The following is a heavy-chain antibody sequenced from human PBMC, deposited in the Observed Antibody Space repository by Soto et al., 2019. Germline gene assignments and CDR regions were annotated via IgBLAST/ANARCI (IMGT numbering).Heavy chain of an antibody. CDR1: GFSFSNYA. Sequence: EVQLLESGGDLVQPGGSLRLSCAASGFSFSNYAMAWVRQAPGKGLEWVSRISVSGGSIYYADSVKGRFTISRDNSKNALSLLMNSLRAEDTAVYYCAKGVGSSRYFDYWGQGTLVTVSS. D-gene: IGHD6-13*01. CDR2: ISVSGGSI. CDR3: AKGVGSSRYFDY. J-gene: IGHJ4*02. V-gene: IGHV3-23*01.